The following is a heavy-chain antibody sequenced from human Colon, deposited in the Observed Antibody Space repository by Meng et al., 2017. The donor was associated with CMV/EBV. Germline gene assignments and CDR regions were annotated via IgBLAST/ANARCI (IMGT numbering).Heavy chain of an antibody. D-gene: IGHD5-24*01. CDR3: ARAPTSRYYFEY. J-gene: IGHJ4*02. CDR1: GFDIPEDA. Sequence: WTAAGFDIPEDAVDWVRQARGRGVEWVSVISAGGYYICYAESVKGRFTIGRDISKNTVYLQTNSLRAEDSALYFCARAPTSRYYFEYWGQGSLVPSPQ. V-gene: IGHV3-23*01. CDR2: ISAGGYYI.